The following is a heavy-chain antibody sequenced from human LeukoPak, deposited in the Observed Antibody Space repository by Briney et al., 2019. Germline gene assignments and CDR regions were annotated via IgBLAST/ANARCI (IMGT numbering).Heavy chain of an antibody. V-gene: IGHV1-18*01. Sequence: ASVKVSCKASGYTLTIYGISWVRQAPGQGLEWMGWISAYNGNTNYAQKLQGRVTMTTDTSTSTAYMELRSLRSDDTAVYYCARYGVATISTYYFDYWGQGTLVTVSS. J-gene: IGHJ4*02. CDR3: ARYGVATISTYYFDY. CDR2: ISAYNGNT. D-gene: IGHD5-12*01. CDR1: GYTLTIYG.